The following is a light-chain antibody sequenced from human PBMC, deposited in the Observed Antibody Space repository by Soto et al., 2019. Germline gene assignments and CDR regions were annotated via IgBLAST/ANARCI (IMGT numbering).Light chain of an antibody. CDR1: QRVSSNY. J-gene: IGKJ3*01. V-gene: IGKV3-20*01. CDR2: GAS. CDR3: QQYGSPPLT. Sequence: EIVLTQSPGALSLSPGERATLSCRASQRVSSNYLAWYQQKPGQAPRLLIYGASTRATGIPDRFSGSGSGTDFTLTISRLESEDFAVYYCQQYGSPPLTFGPGTKVDVK.